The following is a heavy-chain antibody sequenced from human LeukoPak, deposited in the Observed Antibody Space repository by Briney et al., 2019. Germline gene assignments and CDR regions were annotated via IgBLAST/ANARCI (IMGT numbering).Heavy chain of an antibody. D-gene: IGHD2-15*01. CDR1: GFILSSDA. J-gene: IGHJ4*02. CDR2: ISGSGGST. Sequence: PGESLRLSCIVPGFILSSDAMGGVRQAPGKGLEWVSGISGSGGSTYYADSVKGRFTISRDNSKNTLDLQVNSLRVEDTAVYYCAKDRGRTWVQVANWGQGTLVTVSS. V-gene: IGHV3-23*01. CDR3: AKDRGRTWVQVAN.